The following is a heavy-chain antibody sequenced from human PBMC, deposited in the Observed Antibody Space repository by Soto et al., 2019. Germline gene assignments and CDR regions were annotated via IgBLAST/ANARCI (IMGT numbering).Heavy chain of an antibody. CDR2: ISDNGANK. CDR3: AKARRDSQYFDY. V-gene: IGHV3-23*01. CDR1: GFTFITYA. J-gene: IGHJ4*02. Sequence: GSLRLSCAASGFTFITYAMNWVRQAPGKGLQWVSTISDNGANKFYADSVKGRFTISRDNSKNTLYLQMNSLRAEDTAVYYCAKARRDSQYFDYWGQGILVTVSS. D-gene: IGHD2-21*01.